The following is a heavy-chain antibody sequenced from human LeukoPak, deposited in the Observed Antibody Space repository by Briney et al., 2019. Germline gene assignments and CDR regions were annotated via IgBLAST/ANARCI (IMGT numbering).Heavy chain of an antibody. Sequence: GGSLRLSCAASGFTFSSYWMHWVRQAPGKGLEWVSVIYSGGSTYYADSVKGRFTISRDNSKNTLYLQMNSLRAEDTAVYYCARDDRRYYFDYWGQGTLVTVSS. CDR1: GFTFSSYW. CDR3: ARDDRRYYFDY. CDR2: IYSGGST. J-gene: IGHJ4*02. V-gene: IGHV3-66*01. D-gene: IGHD3-22*01.